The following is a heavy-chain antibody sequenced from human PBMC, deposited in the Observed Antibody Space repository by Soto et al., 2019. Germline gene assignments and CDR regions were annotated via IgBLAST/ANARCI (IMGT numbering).Heavy chain of an antibody. Sequence: PSETLSLTCTVSGDSIFDNNWAWIRQPPGKGLEWIGYVYYTGSTSYNPSLRSRVNISVETSKNQFSLKLASVTAADTAEYFCAREVPSTVTSYFDSWGQGTLVTVSS. D-gene: IGHD4-17*01. V-gene: IGHV4-59*01. CDR3: AREVPSTVTSYFDS. J-gene: IGHJ4*02. CDR1: GDSIFDNN. CDR2: VYYTGST.